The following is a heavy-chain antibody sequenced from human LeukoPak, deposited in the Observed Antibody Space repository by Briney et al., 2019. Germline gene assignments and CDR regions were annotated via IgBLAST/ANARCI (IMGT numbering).Heavy chain of an antibody. CDR3: ARANYDILTGYDYYYYMDV. J-gene: IGHJ6*03. CDR1: GGSISSYY. Sequence: SETLSLTCTVSGGSISSYYWSWIRQPAGKGLEWIGRIYTSGSTNYNPSLKSRVTMSVDTSKNQFSLKLSSVTAADTAVYYCARANYDILTGYDYYYYMDVWGKGTTVTVSS. V-gene: IGHV4-4*07. D-gene: IGHD3-9*01. CDR2: IYTSGST.